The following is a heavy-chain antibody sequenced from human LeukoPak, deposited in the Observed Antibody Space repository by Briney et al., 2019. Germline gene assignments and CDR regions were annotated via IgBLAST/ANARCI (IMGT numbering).Heavy chain of an antibody. Sequence: PGGSLRLSCAASGFTFSSYSMNWVRQAPGKGLEWVSAISGSGGSTYYADSVKGRFTISRDNSKNTLYLQMNSLRAEDTAVYYCAKGSSGWYKFAAFDIWGQGTMVTVSS. CDR1: GFTFSSYS. CDR2: ISGSGGST. CDR3: AKGSSGWYKFAAFDI. V-gene: IGHV3-23*01. D-gene: IGHD6-19*01. J-gene: IGHJ3*02.